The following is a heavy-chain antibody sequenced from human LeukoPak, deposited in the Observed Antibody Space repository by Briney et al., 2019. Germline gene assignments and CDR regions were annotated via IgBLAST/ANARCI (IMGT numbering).Heavy chain of an antibody. CDR3: ARGLIRYFDWSHYFDY. V-gene: IGHV1-69*13. CDR1: GGTFSSYD. D-gene: IGHD3-9*01. Sequence: GASVKVSCKASGGTFSSYDISWVRQAPGQGLEWMGGIMPMFGKANYAQKFQGRVTITADESTSTAYMELSSLRSEDTAVYYCARGLIRYFDWSHYFDYWGQGTLVTVSS. CDR2: IMPMFGKA. J-gene: IGHJ4*02.